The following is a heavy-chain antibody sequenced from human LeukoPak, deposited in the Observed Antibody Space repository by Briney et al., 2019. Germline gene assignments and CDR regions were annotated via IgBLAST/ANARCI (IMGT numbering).Heavy chain of an antibody. CDR3: ARDGEEASSSWYRVDY. V-gene: IGHV3-66*01. CDR1: GFTVSSRY. J-gene: IGHJ4*02. CDR2: IHGDGST. Sequence: GGSLRLSCAASGFTVSSRYMSWVRQAPGKGLEWVSVIHGDGSTYYADSVKGRFTISRDNSKNTLYLQMNSLRAEDTAVYYCARDGEEASSSWYRVDYWGQGTLVTVSS. D-gene: IGHD6-13*01.